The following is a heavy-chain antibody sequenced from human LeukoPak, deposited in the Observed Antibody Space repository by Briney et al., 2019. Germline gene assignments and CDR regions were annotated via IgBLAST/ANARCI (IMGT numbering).Heavy chain of an antibody. Sequence: ASVKVSCKASGYTFTSYYMHWVRQAPGQGLEWMGIINPSGGSTSYAQKFQGRVTMTRDTSISTAYMELSRLRSDDTAVYYCARDFAISKKYGSGSYFYWGQGTLVTVSS. J-gene: IGHJ4*02. D-gene: IGHD3-10*01. CDR2: INPSGGST. CDR3: ARDFAISKKYGSGSYFY. CDR1: GYTFTSYY. V-gene: IGHV1-46*01.